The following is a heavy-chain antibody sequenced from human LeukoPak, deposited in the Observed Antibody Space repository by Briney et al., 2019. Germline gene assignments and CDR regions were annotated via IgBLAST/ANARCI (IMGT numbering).Heavy chain of an antibody. D-gene: IGHD3-16*01. V-gene: IGHV3-23*01. CDR2: ITGSGGST. J-gene: IGHJ4*02. CDR3: ALGGRGRSFDY. CDR1: GFTFSSYA. Sequence: GGSLRLSCAASGFTFSSYAMSWVRQAPGKGLEWVSVITGSGGSTDYADSVKGRFTISRDNSKNTLYLQMHSLRAEDTAGCYCALGGRGRSFDYWGQGTLVTVSS.